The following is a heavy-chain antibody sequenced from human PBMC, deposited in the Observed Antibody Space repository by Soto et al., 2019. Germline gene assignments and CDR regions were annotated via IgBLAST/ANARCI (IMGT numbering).Heavy chain of an antibody. CDR1: GVSIPSYY. J-gene: IGHJ3*02. D-gene: IGHD3-22*01. Sequence: SETLSLTCIVSGVSIPSYYWSWIRQPPGKGLEWIAYIYYSGSTSYNPSLKSRVSISLDTSKNQFSLKLSSVTAADTAVYYCARTYDGSGPNSGGYGFDIWGQGTMVT. CDR2: IYYSGST. V-gene: IGHV4-59*01. CDR3: ARTYDGSGPNSGGYGFDI.